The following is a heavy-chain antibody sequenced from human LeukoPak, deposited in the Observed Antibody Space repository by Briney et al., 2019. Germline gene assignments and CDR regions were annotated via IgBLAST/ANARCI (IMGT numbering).Heavy chain of an antibody. Sequence: ASVKVSCKASGYTFTSYGISWVRQAPGQGLEWMGWISAYNGNTNYAQKLQGRVTTTTDTSTSAAYMELRSLRSDDTAVYYCARGGYDFWSGYYSRWFDPWGQGTLVTVSS. CDR3: ARGGYDFWSGYYSRWFDP. CDR1: GYTFTSYG. D-gene: IGHD3-3*01. V-gene: IGHV1-18*01. J-gene: IGHJ5*02. CDR2: ISAYNGNT.